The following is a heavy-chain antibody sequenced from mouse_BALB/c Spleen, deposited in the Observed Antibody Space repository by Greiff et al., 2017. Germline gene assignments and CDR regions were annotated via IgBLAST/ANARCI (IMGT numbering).Heavy chain of an antibody. Sequence: VQLQQSGAELVRPGTSVKVSCKASGYAFTNYLIEWVKQRPGQGLEWIGVINPGSGGTNYNEKFKGKATLTADKSSSTAYMQLSSLTSDDSAVYFCAREGRYYGSSYVGAMDYWGQGTSVTVSS. J-gene: IGHJ4*01. D-gene: IGHD1-1*01. CDR2: INPGSGGT. CDR1: GYAFTNYL. V-gene: IGHV1-54*01. CDR3: AREGRYYGSSYVGAMDY.